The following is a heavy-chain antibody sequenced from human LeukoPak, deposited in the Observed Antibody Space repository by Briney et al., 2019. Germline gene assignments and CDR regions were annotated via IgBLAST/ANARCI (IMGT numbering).Heavy chain of an antibody. CDR3: ATFPGYSSGWLFY. CDR1: GGTFSSYA. V-gene: IGHV1-69*06. J-gene: IGHJ4*02. D-gene: IGHD6-19*01. CDR2: IIPILGTA. Sequence: ASVKVSCKASGGTFSSYAISWVRQAPGQGLEWMGGIIPILGTANYAQKFQGRVTITADKSTSTAYMELSSLRSEDTAVYYCATFPGYSSGWLFYWGQGTLVTVSS.